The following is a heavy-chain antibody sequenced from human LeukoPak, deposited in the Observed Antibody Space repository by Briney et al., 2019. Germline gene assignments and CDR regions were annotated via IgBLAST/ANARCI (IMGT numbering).Heavy chain of an antibody. CDR3: ARILRGLYDSSGYHTPRDAFDI. D-gene: IGHD3-22*01. Sequence: TSETLSLTCAVYGGSFSGYYWSWIRQPPGKGLEWIGEINHSGSTNYNPSLKSRVTISVDTSKNQFSLTLSSVTAADTAVYYCARILRGLYDSSGYHTPRDAFDIWGQGTMVTVSS. V-gene: IGHV4-34*01. CDR1: GGSFSGYY. J-gene: IGHJ3*02. CDR2: INHSGST.